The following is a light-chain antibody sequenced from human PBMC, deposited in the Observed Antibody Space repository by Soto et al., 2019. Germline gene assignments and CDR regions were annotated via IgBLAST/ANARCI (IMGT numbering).Light chain of an antibody. V-gene: IGLV1-44*01. CDR1: SSNIGSNT. J-gene: IGLJ2*01. CDR3: AAWDDSLNGVV. CDR2: GND. Sequence: QSVLTQPPSASGTPGQRVTISCSGSSSNIGSNTVNWYQQLPRTAPKLLIHGNDQWPSGVPDRFSGSKSGTSASLAISGLQSEDDAEYYCAAWDDSLNGVVFGGGTKLTVL.